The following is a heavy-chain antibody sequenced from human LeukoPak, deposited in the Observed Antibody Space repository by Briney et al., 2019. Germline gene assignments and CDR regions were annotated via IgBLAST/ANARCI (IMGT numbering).Heavy chain of an antibody. D-gene: IGHD3-16*01. V-gene: IGHV4-34*01. CDR1: GGSFSDYY. Sequence: SETLSLTCAVYGGSFSDYYWSWIRQSPGKGLEWIGEINHSGSTNYNPSLKSRVTISVDTSKNQFSLKLSSVTAADTAVYYCARFGPTYYYYYMDVWGKGTTVTISS. J-gene: IGHJ6*03. CDR2: INHSGST. CDR3: ARFGPTYYYYYMDV.